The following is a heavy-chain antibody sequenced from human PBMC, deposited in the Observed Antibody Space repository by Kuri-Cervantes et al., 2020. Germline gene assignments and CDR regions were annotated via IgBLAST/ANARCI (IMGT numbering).Heavy chain of an antibody. J-gene: IGHJ5*02. D-gene: IGHD3-9*01. V-gene: IGHV4-38-2*02. Sequence: GSLRLSCTVSGYSISSGYYWGWIRQPPGKGLEWIGSIYYSGSTYYNPSLKSRVTISVDTSKNQFSLKLSSVTAADTAVYYCARKAINYDILTGYFPSWFDPWGQGTLVTVSS. CDR2: IYYSGST. CDR1: GYSISSGYY. CDR3: ARKAINYDILTGYFPSWFDP.